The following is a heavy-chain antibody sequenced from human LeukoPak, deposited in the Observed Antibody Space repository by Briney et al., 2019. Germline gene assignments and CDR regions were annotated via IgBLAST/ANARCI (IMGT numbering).Heavy chain of an antibody. CDR2: VNTVSSYI. D-gene: IGHD3-22*01. CDR3: ARLRRNSDRSDFFYYYDH. CDR1: GFTFSDYS. V-gene: IGHV3-21*01. Sequence: GGSLRLSCAASGFTFSDYSMNWVRQAPGKGLEWVASVNTVSSYIYYADSMRGRFTISRDNAKNSLFLQMNSLRAEDTAVYYCARLRRNSDRSDFFYYYDHWGRGTLVTVSS. J-gene: IGHJ4*02.